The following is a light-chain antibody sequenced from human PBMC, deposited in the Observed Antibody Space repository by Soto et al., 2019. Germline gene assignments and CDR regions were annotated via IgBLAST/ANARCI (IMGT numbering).Light chain of an antibody. V-gene: IGKV1-5*01. J-gene: IGKJ4*01. CDR1: QSISSW. CDR3: QQYNSYSPT. CDR2: DAS. Sequence: DIQMTQSPSTLSASVGDRVTITCRASQSISSWLAWYQQKPGKAPKLLIYDASSLESGVPSRFSGSGSGTEFTLTISSLQPVDFATYYCQQYNSYSPTFGGGTKVDIK.